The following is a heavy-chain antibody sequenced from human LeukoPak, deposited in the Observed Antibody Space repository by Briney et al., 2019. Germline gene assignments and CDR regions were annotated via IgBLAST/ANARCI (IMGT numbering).Heavy chain of an antibody. CDR1: GYTFTSYD. CDR2: MNPNSGNT. V-gene: IGHV1-8*01. Sequence: GASVKVSCKASGYTFTSYDINWVRQATGQGLEWMGWMNPNSGNTGYAQKFQGRVTMTRNTSISTAYMELCSLRSEDTAVYYCARVPIAAAGTDYYYGMDVWGQGTTVTVSS. J-gene: IGHJ6*02. CDR3: ARVPIAAAGTDYYYGMDV. D-gene: IGHD6-13*01.